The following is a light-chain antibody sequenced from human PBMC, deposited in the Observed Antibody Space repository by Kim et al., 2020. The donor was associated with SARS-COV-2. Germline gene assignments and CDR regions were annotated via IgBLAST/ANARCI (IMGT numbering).Light chain of an antibody. CDR2: LNSAGSH. Sequence: ASVKLTCTLSGEHNSYVIAWHQHQPGKGPRYLMNLNSAGSHIKGDGIPDRFSGSGSGAERYLTISGLQSEDEADYYCQTWDTGIRVFGGGTQLTVL. J-gene: IGLJ3*02. CDR3: QTWDTGIRV. V-gene: IGLV4-69*01. CDR1: GEHNSYV.